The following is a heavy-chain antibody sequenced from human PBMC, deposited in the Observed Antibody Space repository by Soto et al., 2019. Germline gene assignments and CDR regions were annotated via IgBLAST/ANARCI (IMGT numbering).Heavy chain of an antibody. CDR1: GGSISSSSYY. CDR3: VPSNWFDP. Sequence: QLQLQESGPGLVKPSETLSLTCTVSGGSISSSSYYWGWIRQPPGKGLEWIGRIYYSGSTYYNPSLKRRVTISVDTSRDQFSLKLSSVTAADTAVYYCVPSNWFDPWGQGTLVNVSS. CDR2: IYYSGST. V-gene: IGHV4-39*01. J-gene: IGHJ5*02.